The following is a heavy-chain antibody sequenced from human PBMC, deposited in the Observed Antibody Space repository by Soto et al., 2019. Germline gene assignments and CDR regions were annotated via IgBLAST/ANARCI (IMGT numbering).Heavy chain of an antibody. J-gene: IGHJ2*01. D-gene: IGHD6-13*01. Sequence: EVQLVESGGGLVKPGGSLRLSCAASGFTFSSYSMNWVRQAPGKGLEWVSSISSSSSYIYYADSVKGRFTISRDNAKNSRYLPMKSLRVEDTAVYYWARDPYSSSGYPRYVELWGRGTLVTVSS. CDR3: ARDPYSSSGYPRYVEL. V-gene: IGHV3-21*01. CDR2: ISSSSSYI. CDR1: GFTFSSYS.